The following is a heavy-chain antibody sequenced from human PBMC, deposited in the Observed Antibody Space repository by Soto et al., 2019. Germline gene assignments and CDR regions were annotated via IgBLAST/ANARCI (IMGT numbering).Heavy chain of an antibody. CDR1: GFTFSGYW. CDR2: IKHDGSVQ. CDR3: ARAPYSNGWYRFDL. Sequence: QLVESGGGLVQPGGSLRLSCAASGFTFSGYWMSWVRQAPGKGLEWVADIKHDGSVQYYVDSVTGRFTISRDNAKKLLYLQMNGLRAEDTALYYCARAPYSNGWYRFDLWGQGTLVTVSS. V-gene: IGHV3-7*03. J-gene: IGHJ4*02. D-gene: IGHD6-19*01.